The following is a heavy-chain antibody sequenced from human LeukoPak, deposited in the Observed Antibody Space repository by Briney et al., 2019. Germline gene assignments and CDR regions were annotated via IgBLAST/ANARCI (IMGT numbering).Heavy chain of an antibody. J-gene: IGHJ3*01. CDR1: GFTFSIYS. CDR3: AREGTIVVGDAFDL. V-gene: IGHV3-21*01. Sequence: GSLRLSFAASGFTFSIYSMSWVRQAPGKGLEGVSSISSSGSYIHYAESVKGRFTISRDSAKNSLNLQMDSLRVEDTAVYYCAREGTIVVGDAFDLWGQGTRVTVSS. D-gene: IGHD2-15*01. CDR2: ISSSGSYI.